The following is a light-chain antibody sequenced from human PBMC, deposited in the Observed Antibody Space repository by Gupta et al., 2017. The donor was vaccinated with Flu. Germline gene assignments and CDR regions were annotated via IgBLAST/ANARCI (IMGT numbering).Light chain of an antibody. CDR3: QQYTKWPIS. CDR2: GAS. V-gene: IGKV3D-15*01. J-gene: IGKJ4*01. CDR1: QNVGRN. Sequence: VITQSPVTLSASPAERVTFSCRASQNVGRNLAWYQQKPGRAPTLLIFGASTRAADVPARFSGSGSGTDFTLTIDGLQSEDFVFYFCQQYTKWPISFGGGTTVDIK.